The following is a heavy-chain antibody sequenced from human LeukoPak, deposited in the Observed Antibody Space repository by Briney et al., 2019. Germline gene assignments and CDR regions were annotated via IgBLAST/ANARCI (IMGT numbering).Heavy chain of an antibody. CDR2: IYDSGST. V-gene: IGHV4-39*02. J-gene: IGHJ4*02. Sequence: PSETLSLTCTVSGGSIRSSYYYWGWIRQPPGKGLEWIGSIYDSGSTYYNPSLKSRVTISVDTSKNQFSLKLNSVTAADTAVYYCARDDGIAAAGLFDYWGQGTLVTVSS. CDR1: GGSIRSSYYY. CDR3: ARDDGIAAAGLFDY. D-gene: IGHD6-13*01.